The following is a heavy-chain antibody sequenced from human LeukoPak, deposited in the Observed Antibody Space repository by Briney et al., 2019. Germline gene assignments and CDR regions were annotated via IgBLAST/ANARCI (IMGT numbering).Heavy chain of an antibody. J-gene: IGHJ5*02. V-gene: IGHV3-23*01. D-gene: IGHD3-10*01. Sequence: GGSLRLSCAASGFTFSSYAMSWVRQAPGKGLEWVSAISGSGGSTYYADSVKGWFTISRDNSKNTLYLQMNSLRAEDTAVYYCAKAPYGSGSNNWFDPWGQGTLVTVSS. CDR1: GFTFSSYA. CDR2: ISGSGGST. CDR3: AKAPYGSGSNNWFDP.